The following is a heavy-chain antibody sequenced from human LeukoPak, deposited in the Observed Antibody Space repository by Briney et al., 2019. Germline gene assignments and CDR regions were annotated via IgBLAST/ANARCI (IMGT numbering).Heavy chain of an antibody. CDR1: GFTFSSYG. J-gene: IGHJ6*02. CDR2: ISYDGSNK. Sequence: PGRSLRLSCAASGFTFSSYGMHWVRQAPGKGLEWVAVISYDGSNKYYADSVKGRFTISRDNSKNTLYLQMNSLRAEDTAVYYCAFTRGSYYYYYGMDVWGQGTTVTVSS. D-gene: IGHD1-26*01. CDR3: AFTRGSYYYYYGMDV. V-gene: IGHV3-30*03.